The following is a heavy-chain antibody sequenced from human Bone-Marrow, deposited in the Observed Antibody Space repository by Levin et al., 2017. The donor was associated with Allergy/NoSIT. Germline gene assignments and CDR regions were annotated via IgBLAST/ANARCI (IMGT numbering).Heavy chain of an antibody. CDR3: ATHKWNKGLDV. V-gene: IGHV1-24*01. CDR1: GYTLIELS. Sequence: RASVKVSCKVSGYTLIELSMHWVRQAPGKGLEWMGGFDPENGETVYAQKFQGRVTMTEDSSTDTAYMDLSSLRSEDTAVYYCATHKWNKGLDVWGQGTMVTVSS. CDR2: FDPENGET. J-gene: IGHJ3*01. D-gene: IGHD1/OR15-1a*01.